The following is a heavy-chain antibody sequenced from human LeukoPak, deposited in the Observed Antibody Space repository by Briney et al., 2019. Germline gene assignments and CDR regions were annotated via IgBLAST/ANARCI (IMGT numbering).Heavy chain of an antibody. CDR2: ISAYNDNT. CDR1: GYTFTSYG. V-gene: IGHV1-18*04. Sequence: ASVKVSCKASGYTFTSYGISWVRQAPGQGLEWMGWISAYNDNTNYAQKLQGRVTMTTDTSTSTAYMELRSLRSDDTAVYYCARDTAWFGELLSWFDPWGQGTLVTVSS. CDR3: ARDTAWFGELLSWFDP. J-gene: IGHJ5*02. D-gene: IGHD3-10*01.